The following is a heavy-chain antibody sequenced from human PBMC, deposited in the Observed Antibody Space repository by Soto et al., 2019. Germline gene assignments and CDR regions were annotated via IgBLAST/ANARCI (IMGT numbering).Heavy chain of an antibody. CDR3: AREDDSSGYYPNWFDP. Sequence: QVQLVQSGAEVKKPGSSVKVSCKASGGTFSSYAISWVRQAPGQGLEWLGGLIPIFGTANYAQKFQGRVTSTSDESTSAAYMELSSLRSEDTTLYYCAREDDSSGYYPNWFDPWGQGTLVTVSS. D-gene: IGHD3-22*01. CDR2: LIPIFGTA. V-gene: IGHV1-69*19. J-gene: IGHJ5*02. CDR1: GGTFSSYA.